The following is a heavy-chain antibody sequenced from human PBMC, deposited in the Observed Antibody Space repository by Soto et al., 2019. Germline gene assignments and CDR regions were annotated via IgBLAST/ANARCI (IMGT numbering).Heavy chain of an antibody. Sequence: SETLSLTCAVYGGSFSGYYWSWIRQPPGKGLEWIGEINHSGSTNYNPSLKSRVTISVDTSKNQFSLKLSSVTAADTAVYYCARGPLSGYDILTGYYRAVWGQGTKVTVSS. D-gene: IGHD3-9*01. CDR3: ARGPLSGYDILTGYYRAV. CDR1: GGSFSGYY. CDR2: INHSGST. J-gene: IGHJ6*02. V-gene: IGHV4-34*01.